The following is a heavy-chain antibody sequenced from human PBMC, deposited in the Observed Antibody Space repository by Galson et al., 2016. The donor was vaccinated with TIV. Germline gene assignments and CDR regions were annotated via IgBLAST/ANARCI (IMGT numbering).Heavy chain of an antibody. CDR3: ARERWGDSSDTTKIFDS. CDR1: GGSISITNYY. CDR2: IYSSGSA. V-gene: IGHV4-39*07. J-gene: IGHJ5*01. D-gene: IGHD3-22*01. Sequence: LSLTCTVSGGSISITNYYWGWIRQPPGKGLEWVGSIYSSGSAYYNPSLKSRVTISIDTSKNQFSLRLSSVTAADTAVYYCARERWGDSSDTTKIFDSWGQGTLVTVSS.